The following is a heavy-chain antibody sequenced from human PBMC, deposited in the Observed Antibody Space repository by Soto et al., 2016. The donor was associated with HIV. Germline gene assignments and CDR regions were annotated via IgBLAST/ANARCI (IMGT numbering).Heavy chain of an antibody. Sequence: EVQLVESGGGVVQPGGSLRLSCAASGFTFDDYAMHWVRQAPGKGLEWVSLISGDGGSTYYADSVKGRFTISRDNSKNSLYLQMNSLRTEDTALYYCAKDIGQYSGYGETYYGMDVWGQGTTVTVSS. D-gene: IGHD5-12*01. CDR3: AKDIGQYSGYGETYYGMDV. J-gene: IGHJ6*02. CDR1: GFTFDDYA. CDR2: ISGDGGST. V-gene: IGHV3-43*02.